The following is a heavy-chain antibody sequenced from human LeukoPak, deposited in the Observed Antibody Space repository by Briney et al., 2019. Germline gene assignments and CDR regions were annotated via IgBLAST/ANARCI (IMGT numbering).Heavy chain of an antibody. Sequence: ASVKVSFKASGYPITNNYMHWVRQAPGQGLEWMGVINPSGTGTSYAQKFQGRITMSRDTSTSTVYMELSSLRSEDTAFYYCATDHSMANTAWWFDPWGQGTLVTVSS. CDR3: ATDHSMANTAWWFDP. D-gene: IGHD5-24*01. V-gene: IGHV1-46*01. J-gene: IGHJ5*02. CDR2: INPSGTGT. CDR1: GYPITNNY.